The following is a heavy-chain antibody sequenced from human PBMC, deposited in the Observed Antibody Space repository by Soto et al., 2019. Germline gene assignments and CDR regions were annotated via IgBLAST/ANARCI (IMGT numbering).Heavy chain of an antibody. CDR3: ARGGSDRPGY. CDR2: ISYSSGSI. Sequence: TGGSLRLSCAASEFTFKNYGMDWVRQAPGKGLEWISYISYSSGSIEYADSVKGRFTISRDNAKSSLYLQMNSLRDEDTAVYYCARGGSDRPGYWGQGTLVTVSS. J-gene: IGHJ4*02. CDR1: EFTFKNYG. V-gene: IGHV3-48*02. D-gene: IGHD6-25*01.